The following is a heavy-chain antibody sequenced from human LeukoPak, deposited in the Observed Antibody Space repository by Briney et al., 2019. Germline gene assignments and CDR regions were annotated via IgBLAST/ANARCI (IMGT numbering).Heavy chain of an antibody. CDR2: IKWNGGNT. CDR1: GFTFDDFG. J-gene: IGHJ4*02. CDR3: ARSGCSSSWYYFDY. V-gene: IGHV3-20*04. Sequence: GGSLRLSCAASGFTFDDFGMTWVRQAPGKGLEWVSGIKWNGGNTAYADSVKGRFTISRDNAKNTLYLQMNSLRAEDTAVYYCARSGCSSSWYYFDYWGQGTLVTVSS. D-gene: IGHD6-13*01.